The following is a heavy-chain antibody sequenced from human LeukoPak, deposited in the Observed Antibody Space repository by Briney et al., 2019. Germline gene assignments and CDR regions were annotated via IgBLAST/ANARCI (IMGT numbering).Heavy chain of an antibody. V-gene: IGHV3-66*02. CDR1: GFTVSSNY. D-gene: IGHD5-12*01. CDR2: IYSGGST. CDR3: AKGYRAYDSRYLFDY. Sequence: GSLRPSCAASGFTVSSNYMSWVRQAPGKGLEWVSVIYSGGSTYYADSLKGRFTISRDNSNNTLYLQMNSLRAEDTAVYYCAKGYRAYDSRYLFDYCGQGTLVTVSS. J-gene: IGHJ4*02.